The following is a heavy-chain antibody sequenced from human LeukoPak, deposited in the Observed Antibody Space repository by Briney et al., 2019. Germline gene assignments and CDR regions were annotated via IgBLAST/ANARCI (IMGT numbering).Heavy chain of an antibody. J-gene: IGHJ6*02. V-gene: IGHV3-30-3*01. D-gene: IGHD2-2*01. Sequence: GGSLRLSCAASGFTFSSYAMHWVRQAPGKGLEWVAVIPYDGSNKYYADSVKGRFTISRDNSKNTLYLQMNSLRAEDTAVYYCARDQLGYCSSTSCPRKAYDYYGMDVWGQGTTVTVSS. CDR1: GFTFSSYA. CDR2: IPYDGSNK. CDR3: ARDQLGYCSSTSCPRKAYDYYGMDV.